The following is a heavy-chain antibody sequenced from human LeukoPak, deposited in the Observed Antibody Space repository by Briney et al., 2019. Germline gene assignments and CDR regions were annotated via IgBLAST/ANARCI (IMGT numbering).Heavy chain of an antibody. Sequence: QPGRSLRLSCAASGFAFGDYGMHWVRQAPGKGLEWVAVIRYDGSDKYYVDSVKGRFTISRDNSKNTLYLQMNSLRTEDTAVYYCARARGRYLFDYWGQGTLVTVSS. D-gene: IGHD1-26*01. J-gene: IGHJ4*02. CDR1: GFAFGDYG. V-gene: IGHV3-33*01. CDR2: IRYDGSDK. CDR3: ARARGRYLFDY.